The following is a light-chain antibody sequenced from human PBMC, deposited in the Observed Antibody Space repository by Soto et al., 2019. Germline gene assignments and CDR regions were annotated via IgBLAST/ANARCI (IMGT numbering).Light chain of an antibody. Sequence: EIVLTQSPATLSLSPGERATLSCRASQSVTTFLAWYQQKPDQAPRLLIYGASNRATGIPDRFSGSGSGTDFTLTISRLEPEDFAVYYCQQYNNWPRTFGQGTKV. CDR2: GAS. CDR1: QSVTTF. J-gene: IGKJ1*01. V-gene: IGKV3-11*01. CDR3: QQYNNWPRT.